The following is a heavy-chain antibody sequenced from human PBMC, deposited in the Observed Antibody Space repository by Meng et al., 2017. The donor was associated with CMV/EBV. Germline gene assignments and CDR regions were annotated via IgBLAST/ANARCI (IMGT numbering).Heavy chain of an antibody. J-gene: IGHJ4*02. V-gene: IGHV4-4*07. CDR1: GGSISSYS. CDR3: AREMPIAAAGCFDY. CDR2: IYPSGST. Sequence: SGPGLVKPARTLYLTCTVSGGSISSYSWSWIRQPAVKGLEWIGRIYPSGSTNYNPSLKSRVTMSVDTSKNQFSLKLSSVTAADTAVYYCAREMPIAAAGCFDYWGQGTLVTVSS. D-gene: IGHD6-13*01.